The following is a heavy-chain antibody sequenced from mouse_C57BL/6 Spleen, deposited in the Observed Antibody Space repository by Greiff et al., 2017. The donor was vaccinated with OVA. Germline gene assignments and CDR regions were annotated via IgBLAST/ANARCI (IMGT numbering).Heavy chain of an antibody. CDR2: ISDGGSYT. CDR3: ARAMDYDKGFAY. Sequence: EVQGVESGGGLVKPGGSLKLSCAASGFTFSSYAMSWVRQTPEKRLEWVATISDGGSYTYYPDNVKGRFTISRDNAKNNLYLQMSHLKSENTAMDYGARAMDYDKGFAYWGQGTLVTVSA. D-gene: IGHD2-4*01. CDR1: GFTFSSYA. J-gene: IGHJ3*01. V-gene: IGHV5-4*01.